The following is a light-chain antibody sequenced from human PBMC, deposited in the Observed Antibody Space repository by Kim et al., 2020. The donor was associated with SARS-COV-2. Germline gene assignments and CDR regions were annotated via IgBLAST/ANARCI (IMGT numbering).Light chain of an antibody. V-gene: IGKV3-20*01. CDR3: QQYGNSPWT. CDR2: AVS. J-gene: IGKJ1*01. Sequence: QAHRLVIYAVSSRASGIPDRFSGSGSGTDFTLTISRLEPEDFAVYYCQQYGNSPWTFGQGTKVEIK.